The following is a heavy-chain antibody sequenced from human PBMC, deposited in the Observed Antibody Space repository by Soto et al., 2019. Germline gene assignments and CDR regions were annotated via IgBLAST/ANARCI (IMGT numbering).Heavy chain of an antibody. CDR1: GYTFTSYD. Sequence: QVQLVQSGAEGKKPGASVKVSCKASGYTFTSYDINWVRQATGQGLEWMGWKNPNSGNTGYAQKFQGRVTMTRNNAISTAYTEPSTVTSKDTDVYYCARENCGGLDYWGQGTVVTVSS. CDR3: ARENCGGLDY. D-gene: IGHD1-1*01. J-gene: IGHJ4*02. CDR2: KNPNSGNT. V-gene: IGHV1-8*01.